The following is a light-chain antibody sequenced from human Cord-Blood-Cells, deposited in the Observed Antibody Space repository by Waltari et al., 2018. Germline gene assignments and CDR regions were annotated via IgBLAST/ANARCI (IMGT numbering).Light chain of an antibody. CDR3: QQYDNLPLT. J-gene: IGKJ4*01. V-gene: IGKV1-33*01. CDR1: QDISNY. CDR2: DAS. Sequence: DIQMPQSPSSLSASVGDRVTLTYQASQDISNYLNWDQQKPGKAPKLLIYDASNLETGVPSRFSGSGSGTDFTFTISSLQPEDIATYYCQQYDNLPLTFGGGTKVEIK.